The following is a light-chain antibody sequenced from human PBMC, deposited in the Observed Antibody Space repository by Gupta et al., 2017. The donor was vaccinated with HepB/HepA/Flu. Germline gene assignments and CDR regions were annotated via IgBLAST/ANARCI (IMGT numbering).Light chain of an antibody. CDR3: SSYTSSSTVV. CDR1: SSDVGGYNY. CDR2: DVS. Sequence: SALTQPAYVSVSPGKSIIISCTGTSSDVGGYNYVSWYQQHQGKAPKLMIYDVSNRPAGVSNRFSGSKSGNTASLTISGLQAEDEADYYCSSYTSSSTVVFGGGTKRTVL. V-gene: IGLV2-14*01. J-gene: IGLJ2*01.